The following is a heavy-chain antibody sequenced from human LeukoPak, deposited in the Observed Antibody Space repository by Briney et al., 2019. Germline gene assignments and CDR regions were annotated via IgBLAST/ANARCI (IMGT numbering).Heavy chain of an antibody. J-gene: IGHJ4*02. D-gene: IGHD3-22*01. Sequence: SETLSLTRSVSGASTTSYYWNWIRQAPGKGLEWIGYIYSDGTTSYSPSLRSRVTISIDTSRNQFSLKLSSVTAADAAVYYCARDTRSYDTSGYYYFDYWGQGALVTVSS. CDR2: IYSDGTT. CDR3: ARDTRSYDTSGYYYFDY. CDR1: GASTTSYY. V-gene: IGHV4-59*01.